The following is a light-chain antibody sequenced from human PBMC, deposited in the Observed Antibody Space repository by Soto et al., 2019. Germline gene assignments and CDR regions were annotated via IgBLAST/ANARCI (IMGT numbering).Light chain of an antibody. J-gene: IGKJ1*01. V-gene: IGKV3-15*01. Sequence: EIVMTQSPATLSVSPGERATLSCRASQSVSSNLACYQQKPGQAPRLLIYRASTRATGIPARFSGSGSGTEFTITISSLQSEDFAVYYCHQYNTWPRTFGQATKVEI. CDR3: HQYNTWPRT. CDR1: QSVSSN. CDR2: RAS.